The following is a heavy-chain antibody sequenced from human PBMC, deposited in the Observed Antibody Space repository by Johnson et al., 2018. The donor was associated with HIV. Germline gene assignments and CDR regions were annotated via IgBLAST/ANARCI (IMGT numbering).Heavy chain of an antibody. CDR2: ISGSGGST. V-gene: IGHV3-23*04. CDR3: AKDKYSSSPDAFEI. J-gene: IGHJ3*02. Sequence: VQLVESGGGLVQPGGSLRLSCAASRFTFSIYAMTWVRQAPGKGLEWVSGISGSGGSTYYADSVKGRFTISRDNSKHTLYLEMNSLRAEDTAVYYCAKDKYSSSPDAFEIWGQGTLVTVSS. D-gene: IGHD6-13*01. CDR1: RFTFSIYA.